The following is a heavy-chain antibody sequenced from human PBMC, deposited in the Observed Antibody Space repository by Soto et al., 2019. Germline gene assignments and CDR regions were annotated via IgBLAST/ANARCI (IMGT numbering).Heavy chain of an antibody. CDR2: TRNKANSYTT. V-gene: IGHV3-72*01. Sequence: EVHLVESGGGLVQPGGSLRLSCAASGFTFSDHHMDWVRQAPGKGLEWVGRTRNKANSYTTEYAASVKGRFTISRDDSKNSLYLQMNSLKTEDPAVDYCSRDLGSWGQGTLVTVSS. CDR1: GFTFSDHH. J-gene: IGHJ5*02. CDR3: SRDLGS.